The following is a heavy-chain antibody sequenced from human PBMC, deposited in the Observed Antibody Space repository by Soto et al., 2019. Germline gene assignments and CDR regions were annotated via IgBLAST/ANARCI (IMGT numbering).Heavy chain of an antibody. CDR2: ISYDGSNK. J-gene: IGHJ6*02. Sequence: QVQLVESGGAVVQPGRSLRLSCAASGFTFSNYGMHWVRQAPGKGLEWVALISYDGSNKYYADSVKGRFTISRDNSKNTLYLQMNSLRAEDTSVYYCAKVEWEGYISRGEYYYGMDVWGQGTTVTVSS. CDR1: GFTFSNYG. CDR3: AKVEWEGYISRGEYYYGMDV. D-gene: IGHD6-13*01. V-gene: IGHV3-30*18.